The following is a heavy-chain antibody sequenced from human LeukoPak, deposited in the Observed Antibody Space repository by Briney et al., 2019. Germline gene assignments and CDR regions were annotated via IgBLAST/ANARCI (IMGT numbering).Heavy chain of an antibody. CDR1: GGTFSSYA. J-gene: IGHJ4*02. V-gene: IGHV1-69*05. CDR3: TRDLGYDYGDD. CDR2: IIPIFGTA. Sequence: SVKVSCKASGGTFSSYAISWVRQAPGQGLEWMGRIIPIFGTANYAQKFQGRVTITTDESTSTAYMELSSLRSEDTAVYYCTRDLGYDYGDDWGQGTLVTVPS. D-gene: IGHD3-22*01.